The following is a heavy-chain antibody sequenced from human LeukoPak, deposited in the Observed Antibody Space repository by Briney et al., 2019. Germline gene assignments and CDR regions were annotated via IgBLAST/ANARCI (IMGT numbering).Heavy chain of an antibody. V-gene: IGHV3-23*01. CDR2: ISGSGGST. D-gene: IGHD2-2*01. CDR3: AKDRSVLVPAADMDY. J-gene: IGHJ4*02. Sequence: PGGSLRLSCAASGFTFSSYGMSWVRQAPGKGLEWVSAISGSGGSTYYAGSVKGRFTISRDNSKNTLYLQMNSLRADDTAVYYCAKDRSVLVPAADMDYWGQGTLVTVSS. CDR1: GFTFSSYG.